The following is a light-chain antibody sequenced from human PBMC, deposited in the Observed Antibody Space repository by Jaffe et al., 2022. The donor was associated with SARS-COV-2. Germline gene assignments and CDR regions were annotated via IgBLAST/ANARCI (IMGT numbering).Light chain of an antibody. Sequence: DIVLTQSPATLSLSPGERGTFSCRASESVGSYLNWYQQKPGQAPRLLIYDSSTRATGVPARFSGSGSGTNFTLTINSLEPEDLAVYYCQQRSNWPRVLTFGGGTRVEI. CDR1: ESVGSY. CDR3: QQRSNWPRVLT. V-gene: IGKV3-11*01. J-gene: IGKJ4*01. CDR2: DSS.